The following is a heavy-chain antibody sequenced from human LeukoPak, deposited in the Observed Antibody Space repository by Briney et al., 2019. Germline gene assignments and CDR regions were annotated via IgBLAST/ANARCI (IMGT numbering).Heavy chain of an antibody. Sequence: PSQTLSLTCAVSGGSISSGGYSWSWIRQPPGKGLEWIGYIYHSGSTYYNPSLKSRVTISVDRSKNQFSLKLSSGTAADTAVYYCARAAAAGGNYFDYWGQGTLVTVSS. CDR3: ARAAAAGGNYFDY. CDR2: IYHSGST. D-gene: IGHD6-13*01. J-gene: IGHJ4*02. V-gene: IGHV4-30-2*01. CDR1: GGSISSGGYS.